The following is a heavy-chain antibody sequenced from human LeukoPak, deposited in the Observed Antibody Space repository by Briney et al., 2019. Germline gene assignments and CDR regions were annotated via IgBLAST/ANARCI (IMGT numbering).Heavy chain of an antibody. Sequence: PGGSLRLSCAASGFTFSSYAMSWVRQAPGKGLEWVSAISGSGGSTYYADSVKGRFTISRDNSKNTLYLQMNSLRAEDTAVYYCAKDLELFDPVTMIVGFDYWGQGTLVTVSS. CDR3: AKDLELFDPVTMIVGFDY. J-gene: IGHJ4*02. CDR2: ISGSGGST. V-gene: IGHV3-23*01. D-gene: IGHD3-22*01. CDR1: GFTFSSYA.